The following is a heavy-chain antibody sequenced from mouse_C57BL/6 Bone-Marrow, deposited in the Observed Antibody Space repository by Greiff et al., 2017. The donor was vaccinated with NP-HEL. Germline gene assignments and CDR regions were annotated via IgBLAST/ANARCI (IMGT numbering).Heavy chain of an antibody. CDR3: ARIYDGYYDYAMDY. CDR2: IDPSDSYT. D-gene: IGHD2-3*01. Sequence: QVQLQQPGAELVRPGTSVKLSCKASGYTFTSYWMHWVKQRPGQGLEWIGVIDPSDSYTNYNEKFKSKATLTVDKSSSTAYMQLSSLTSEDSAVYYCARIYDGYYDYAMDYWGQGTSVTVSS. CDR1: GYTFTSYW. J-gene: IGHJ4*01. V-gene: IGHV1-59*01.